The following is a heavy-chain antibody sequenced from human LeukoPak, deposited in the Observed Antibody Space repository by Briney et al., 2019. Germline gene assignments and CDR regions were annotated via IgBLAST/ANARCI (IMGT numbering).Heavy chain of an antibody. CDR3: AKAPVTSCRGAYCYPFDS. D-gene: IGHD2-21*01. J-gene: IGHJ4*02. V-gene: IGHV3-23*01. CDR2: TSSNDAGT. Sequence: GGSLRLSCAASGFTLSTYAMSWVRQTPGKRLEWVAATSSNDAGTYHADSVRGRFTISRDNSKNTLYLQMNSLRAEDAAVYFCAKAPVTSCRGAYCYPFDSWGQGTLVTVSS. CDR1: GFTLSTYA.